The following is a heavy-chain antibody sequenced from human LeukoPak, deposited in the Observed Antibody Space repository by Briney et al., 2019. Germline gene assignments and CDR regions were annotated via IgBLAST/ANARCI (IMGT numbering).Heavy chain of an antibody. D-gene: IGHD3-10*01. CDR2: ISSSSSYI. J-gene: IGHJ6*02. Sequence: PGGSLRLSCAASGFTFSSYSMNWVRQAPGKALEWCSSISSSSSYIYYADSVKSRFTISRDNAKHSLCLQRNSLRAEDTAVYYCASRSMKIGITMVRGDKARGMDVWGQGTTVTVSS. CDR3: ASRSMKIGITMVRGDKARGMDV. CDR1: GFTFSSYS. V-gene: IGHV3-21*01.